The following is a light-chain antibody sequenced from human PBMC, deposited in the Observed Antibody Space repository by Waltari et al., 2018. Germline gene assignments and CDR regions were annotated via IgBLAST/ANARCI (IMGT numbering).Light chain of an antibody. CDR1: SGHSNNV. CDR2: VNSDGSH. V-gene: IGLV4-69*01. J-gene: IGLJ3*02. Sequence: QLVLTQSPSASASLGASVKLTCTLSSGHSNNVIAWPQQRPEKGPRYLMKVNSDGSHNKGDEIPDRFSGSSSGAERYLTSSSRQSEDEADYFCQTGGHGTWVFGGGTKLTVL. CDR3: QTGGHGTWV.